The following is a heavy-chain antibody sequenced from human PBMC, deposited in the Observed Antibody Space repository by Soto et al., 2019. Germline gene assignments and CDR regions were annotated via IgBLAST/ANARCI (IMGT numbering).Heavy chain of an antibody. J-gene: IGHJ4*02. V-gene: IGHV1-18*01. D-gene: IGHD6-19*01. CDR3: ARDPPRSEQWLVFDY. Sequence: GASVKVTCKASGYTFTSKGITWVRQSTGQGLEWMGWISAYNGNTNYAQNFQGRVTMTTDTSTRTAYMELGSLTYDDTAVYYGARDPPRSEQWLVFDYWGQGTPVTVSS. CDR2: ISAYNGNT. CDR1: GYTFTSKG.